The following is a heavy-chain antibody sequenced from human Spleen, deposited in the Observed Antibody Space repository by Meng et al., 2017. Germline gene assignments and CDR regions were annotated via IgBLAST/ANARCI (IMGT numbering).Heavy chain of an antibody. J-gene: IGHJ4*02. CDR1: GFTFNSYC. V-gene: IGHV3-7*03. Sequence: GESLKISCAASGFTFNSYCMSWVRQAPGKGLEWVASIKPDGSGGSYEESVKGRFSISRDNAKNSLYLQLDNLRAEDTALYYCAREGSGSYYFDYWGQGTLVTVSS. CDR3: AREGSGSYYFDY. D-gene: IGHD1-26*01. CDR2: IKPDGSGG.